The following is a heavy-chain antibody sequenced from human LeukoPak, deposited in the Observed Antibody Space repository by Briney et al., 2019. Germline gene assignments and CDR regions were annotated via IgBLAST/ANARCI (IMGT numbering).Heavy chain of an antibody. CDR2: IRSKAYGGTT. Sequence: GGSLRLSCTVSGFSFGDYTMSWVRQAPGKGLEWVGFIRSKAYGGTTEYAASVKGRFTISRDDSKTIAYLQMNSLKTVDTAVYYCTRFYSESSSWALDYWGQGTLVTVSS. CDR1: GFSFGDYT. J-gene: IGHJ4*02. V-gene: IGHV3-49*04. D-gene: IGHD6-13*01. CDR3: TRFYSESSSWALDY.